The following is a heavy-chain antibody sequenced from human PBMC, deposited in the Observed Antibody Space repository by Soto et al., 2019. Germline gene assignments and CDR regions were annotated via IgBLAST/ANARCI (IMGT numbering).Heavy chain of an antibody. D-gene: IGHD6-13*01. CDR3: ATRTEYSSSWYGTYYYGMDV. CDR2: IYPGDSDT. V-gene: IGHV5-51*01. J-gene: IGHJ6*02. CDR1: GYSFTIYW. Sequence: GESLKLSCKGSGYSFTIYWIGWVRQMPGKGLEWMGIIYPGDSDTRYSPSFQGQVTISADKSISTAYLQWSSLKASDTAMYYCATRTEYSSSWYGTYYYGMDVWGQGTTVTVSS.